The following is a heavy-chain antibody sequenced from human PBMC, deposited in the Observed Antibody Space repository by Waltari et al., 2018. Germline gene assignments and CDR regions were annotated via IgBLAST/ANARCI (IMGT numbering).Heavy chain of an antibody. CDR1: GDSISGNYG. CDR3: AGDRAIGLFFDY. V-gene: IGHV4-4*02. J-gene: IGHJ4*02. CDR2: VYHSGKS. D-gene: IGHD2-2*01. Sequence: QVQLQESGQGLVKPSGTLSLTCAVSGDSISGNYGWSWVRQSPEKGLEWIEQVYHSGKSHYNPSLQSRVTISVDKPKNKFSLNLNSVTAADTAVYYCAGDRAIGLFFDYWGRGTLVTVSS.